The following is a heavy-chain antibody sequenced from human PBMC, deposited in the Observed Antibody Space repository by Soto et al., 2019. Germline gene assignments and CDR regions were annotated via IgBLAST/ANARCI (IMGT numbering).Heavy chain of an antibody. CDR2: INHSGST. Sequence: PSETRSLTCAIYGGSFSRYYWDWIRQPPGEGLEWIGEINHSGSTNYNPSLKSRVTISVDTSRNQFSLKLSSVTAADTAVYYCARGLSITNTFYYYYAMDVCGQRTTVTVSS. D-gene: IGHD2-8*01. CDR3: ARGLSITNTFYYYYAMDV. CDR1: GGSFSRYY. V-gene: IGHV4-34*01. J-gene: IGHJ6*02.